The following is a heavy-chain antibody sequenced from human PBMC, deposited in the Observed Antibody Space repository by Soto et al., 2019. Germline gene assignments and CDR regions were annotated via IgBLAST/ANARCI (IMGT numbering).Heavy chain of an antibody. CDR1: GGSVSSGFYY. D-gene: IGHD1-20*01. J-gene: IGHJ5*02. CDR2: IYFTGSA. Sequence: SETLSLTCTVSGGSVSSGFYYWSWIRQPPGKGLDWIGEIYFTGSANYNPSLKSRVTMSADTSKNQFSLKLNSVTAADTAVYYCARMSVTAKSWFDPWDPGTLVTVSS. CDR3: ARMSVTAKSWFDP. V-gene: IGHV4-61*01.